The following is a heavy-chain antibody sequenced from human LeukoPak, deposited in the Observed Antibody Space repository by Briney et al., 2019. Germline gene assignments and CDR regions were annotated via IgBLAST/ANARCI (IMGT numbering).Heavy chain of an antibody. J-gene: IGHJ4*02. CDR3: ARDVRAYGDYGDY. CDR2: ISAYNGNT. CDR1: GYTFTSYG. V-gene: IGHV1-18*01. Sequence: GASVKVSCKASGYTFTSYGISWVRQAPGQGLEWMGWISAYNGNTNYAQKLQGRVTMTTDTSTSTVYMELSSLRSEDTAVYYCARDVRAYGDYGDYWGQGTLVTVSS. D-gene: IGHD4-17*01.